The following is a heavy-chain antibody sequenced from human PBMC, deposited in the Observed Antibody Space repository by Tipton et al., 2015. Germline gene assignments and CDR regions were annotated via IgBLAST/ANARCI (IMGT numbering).Heavy chain of an antibody. CDR1: GGSISRYY. J-gene: IGHJ6*02. CDR2: IYYSGST. D-gene: IGHD3-16*01. CDR3: ARDLRGDYYGMDV. Sequence: TLSLTCTVSGGSISRYYWSWIRQPPGKGLEWIGYIYYSGSTNYNPSLKSRVTISVDTSKNRFSLKLSSVTAADTAVYYCARDLRGDYYGMDVWGQGTTVTVSS. V-gene: IGHV4-59*01.